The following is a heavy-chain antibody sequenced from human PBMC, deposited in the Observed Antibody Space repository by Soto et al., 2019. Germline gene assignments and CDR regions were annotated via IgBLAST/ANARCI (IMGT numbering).Heavy chain of an antibody. J-gene: IGHJ6*02. CDR3: ARRKHDDYDILTGSYYYYGMDV. CDR1: GYSFTSYW. V-gene: IGHV5-51*01. Sequence: PGESLKISCKGSGYSFTSYWIGWVRQMPGKGLEWMGIIYPGDSDTRYSPSFQGQVTISADKSISTAYLQWSSLKASDTAMYYCARRKHDDYDILTGSYYYYGMDVWGQGTTVTVSS. D-gene: IGHD3-9*01. CDR2: IYPGDSDT.